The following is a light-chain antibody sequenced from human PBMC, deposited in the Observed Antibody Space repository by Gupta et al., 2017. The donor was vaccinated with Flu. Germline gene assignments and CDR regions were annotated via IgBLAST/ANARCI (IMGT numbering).Light chain of an antibody. J-gene: IGLJ2*01. Sequence: ATISRARSSGTVASNCVQWYQRRPGSSPTTVIYEANQGRSGVPDRFSGSIDSTSNTAALTISGRKTENEADYYCQSYDGTSVIFGGGTKLSVL. V-gene: IGLV6-57*01. CDR3: QSYDGTSVI. CDR2: EAN. CDR1: SGTVASNC.